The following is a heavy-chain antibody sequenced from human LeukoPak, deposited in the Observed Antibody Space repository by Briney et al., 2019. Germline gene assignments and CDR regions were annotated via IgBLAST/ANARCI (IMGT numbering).Heavy chain of an antibody. CDR1: GFSFRSYW. CDR2: ITEDGSEN. D-gene: IGHD3-3*01. CDR3: ARALRVPGI. V-gene: IGHV3-7*01. Sequence: GGSLRLSCAASGFSFRSYWMSWVRQAPGKGLEWVADITEDGSENYSVDSVKGRFTISRDNARNSLYLQMNSLRADDTAVYYCARALRVPGIWGLGTMVTVSS. J-gene: IGHJ3*02.